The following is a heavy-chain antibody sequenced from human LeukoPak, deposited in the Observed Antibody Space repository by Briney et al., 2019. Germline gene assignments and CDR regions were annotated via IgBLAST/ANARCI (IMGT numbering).Heavy chain of an antibody. CDR1: VFSVSSNY. CDR3: VRGQITLTL. D-gene: IGHD3-22*01. CDR2: IYSGGTT. J-gene: IGHJ4*02. Sequence: GGSLRLSCAASVFSVSSNYMSWVRQAPGKGLEWVSVIYSGGTTYYADSVKGRFTISRDNSKNTLYLQMNSLRAEDTAVYYCVRGQITLTLWGQGTLVTVSS. V-gene: IGHV3-53*01.